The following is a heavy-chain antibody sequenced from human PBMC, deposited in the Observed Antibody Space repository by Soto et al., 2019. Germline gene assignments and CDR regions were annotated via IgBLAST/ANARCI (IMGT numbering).Heavy chain of an antibody. J-gene: IGHJ4*02. Sequence: QVQLQESGPGLVKPSETLSLTCTVSGGSISGYYWSWIRQPPGKGLAWIYSGSTNYNPTLKSRVTISLDTPTNQFSLKLSSVPAADTAVYYCARGQTPYYYDSSGYYLDYWGQGILVTVSS. V-gene: IGHV4-59*01. CDR2: YSGST. CDR1: GGSISGYY. CDR3: ARGQTPYYYDSSGYYLDY. D-gene: IGHD3-22*01.